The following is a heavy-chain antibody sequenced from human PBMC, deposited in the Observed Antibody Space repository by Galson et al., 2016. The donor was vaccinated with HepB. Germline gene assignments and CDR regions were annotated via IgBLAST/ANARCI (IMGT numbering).Heavy chain of an antibody. CDR3: AKDFGRESYGSRGP. V-gene: IGHV3-23*01. Sequence: SLRLSCAASGFTFSIYAMNWVRQPPGKGLEWVSTVMGSGVTTYYADSVKGRFTVSRDNFRNTVYLQMNSLRAEDTAVYYCAKDFGRESYGSRGPWGQGTLVTGSS. CDR1: GFTFSIYA. J-gene: IGHJ5*02. D-gene: IGHD3-22*01. CDR2: VMGSGVTT.